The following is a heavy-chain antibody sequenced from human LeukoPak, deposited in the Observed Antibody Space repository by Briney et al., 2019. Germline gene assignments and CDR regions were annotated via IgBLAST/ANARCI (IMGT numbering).Heavy chain of an antibody. CDR2: IYYSGST. Sequence: PSETLSRTCTVSGGSISSSSYYWGWIRQPPGKGLEWIGSIYYSGSTYYNPSLKSRVTISVDTSKNQFSLKLSSVTAADTAVYYCARQEWLVFDYWGQGTLVTVSS. CDR1: GGSISSSSYY. CDR3: ARQEWLVFDY. J-gene: IGHJ4*02. D-gene: IGHD6-19*01. V-gene: IGHV4-39*01.